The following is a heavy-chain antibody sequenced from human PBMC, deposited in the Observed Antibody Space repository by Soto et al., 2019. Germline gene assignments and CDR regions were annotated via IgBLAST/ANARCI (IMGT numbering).Heavy chain of an antibody. D-gene: IGHD3-10*01. CDR1: GGTFSSYA. CDR2: IIPIYGTA. J-gene: IGHJ4*02. CDR3: AATMVRGGTGCYFDY. Sequence: QVQLVQSGAEVKQPGSSVKVSCKASGGTFSSYAISWVRQAPGQGLEWMGGIIPIYGTANYAQKIQGRVTITADETTSTAYMGLSSLRSGDTAVYYCAATMVRGGTGCYFDYWGQGTLVTVSS. V-gene: IGHV1-69*01.